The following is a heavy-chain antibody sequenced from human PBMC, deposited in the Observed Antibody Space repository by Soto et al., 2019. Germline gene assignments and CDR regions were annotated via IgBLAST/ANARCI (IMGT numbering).Heavy chain of an antibody. CDR2: ISSSSSYT. CDR1: GFTFSDYY. J-gene: IGHJ4*02. V-gene: IGHV3-11*06. D-gene: IGHD2-2*01. CDR3: ARDGSVVVPAAMGYFDY. Sequence: PGGSLRLSCAASGFTFSDYYMSWIRQAPGKGLEWVSYISSSSSYTNYADSVKGRFTTSRDNAKNSLYLQMNSLRAEDTAVYYCARDGSVVVPAAMGYFDYWGQGTLVTVSS.